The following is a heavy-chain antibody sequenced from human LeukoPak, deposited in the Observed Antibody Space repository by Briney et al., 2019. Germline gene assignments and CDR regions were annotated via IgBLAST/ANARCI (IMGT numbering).Heavy chain of an antibody. CDR2: IYYCGST. V-gene: IGHV4-59*08. Sequence: SETLSLTCTVSGGSISSYYWSWIRQPPGKGLEWIGYIYYCGSTNYNPSLKSRVTISVDTSKNQFSLKLSSVTAADTAVYYCARGPRVVIANYWGQGTLVTVSS. CDR3: ARGPRVVIANY. CDR1: GGSISSYY. J-gene: IGHJ4*02. D-gene: IGHD2-21*01.